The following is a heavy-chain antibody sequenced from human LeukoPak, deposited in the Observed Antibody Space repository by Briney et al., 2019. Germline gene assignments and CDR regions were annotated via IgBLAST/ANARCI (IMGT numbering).Heavy chain of an antibody. J-gene: IGHJ3*02. V-gene: IGHV3-48*01. CDR2: ISSSSSTI. CDR3: ARDYLALLGGAPYDAFDI. Sequence: GGSLRLSCAASGFTFSSYSMNWVRQAPGKGLEWVSYISSSSSTIYYADSVKGRFTISRDNAKNSQYLQMNSLRAEDTAVYYCARDYLALLGGAPYDAFDIWGQGTMVTVSS. D-gene: IGHD1-26*01. CDR1: GFTFSSYS.